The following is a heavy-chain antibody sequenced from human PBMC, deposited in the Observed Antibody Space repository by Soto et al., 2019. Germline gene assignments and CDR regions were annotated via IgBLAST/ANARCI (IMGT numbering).Heavy chain of an antibody. CDR2: IYHGGST. CDR3: ARVGPWVPYYWDSRPYTLENWFDP. Sequence: KPCETLSLTCSLSAYSLSSGYYWGRLRQHPGNGLEWSGSIYHGGSTSYSPSLNSRVTLSIDMSNNHVSLILNSVSAADTAVYYCARVGPWVPYYWDSRPYTLENWFDPWGQGTLV. J-gene: IGHJ5*02. CDR1: AYSLSSGYY. D-gene: IGHD3-22*01. V-gene: IGHV4-38-2*02.